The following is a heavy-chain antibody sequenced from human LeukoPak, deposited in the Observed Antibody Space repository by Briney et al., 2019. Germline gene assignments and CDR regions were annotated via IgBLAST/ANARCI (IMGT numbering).Heavy chain of an antibody. D-gene: IGHD6-19*01. J-gene: IGHJ4*02. CDR2: INPSGGST. V-gene: IGHV1-46*01. Sequence: ASVKVSCKASGYTFTSYYMHWVRQAPGQGLEWMGIINPSGGSTSYAQKFQDRVTMTRDTSTSTVYMEMSSLRSEDTAVYYCARDRSSGWSPFDYWGQGVLVTVSS. CDR1: GYTFTSYY. CDR3: ARDRSSGWSPFDY.